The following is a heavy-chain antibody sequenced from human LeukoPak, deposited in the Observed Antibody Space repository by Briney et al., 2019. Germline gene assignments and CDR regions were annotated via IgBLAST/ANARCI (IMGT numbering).Heavy chain of an antibody. CDR2: MNPNSRNT. J-gene: IGHJ5*02. CDR3: ARAPIVVVPAAIWFDP. CDR1: GYTLTSYD. Sequence: ASGKASCKASGYTLTSYDINWVRQATGQGLEWMGWMNPNSRNTGYAQKFQGRVTMTRNTSISTAYMELSSLRSEDTAVYYCARAPIVVVPAAIWFDPWGQGTLVTVSS. D-gene: IGHD2-2*01. V-gene: IGHV1-8*01.